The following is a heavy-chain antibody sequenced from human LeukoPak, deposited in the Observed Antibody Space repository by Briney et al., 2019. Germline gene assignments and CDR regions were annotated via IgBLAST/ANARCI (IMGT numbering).Heavy chain of an antibody. CDR1: GFSFDDYG. Sequence: RPGGSLRLSCSASGFSFDDYGLIWVRQVPGKGLEWVSGINWNSGTIGYADSVKGRFTVSRDNAKNSLYLQMNSLRAEDTAVYYCARDQYDFWSGYYYYYMDVWGKGTTVTVSS. CDR2: INWNSGTI. V-gene: IGHV3-20*04. D-gene: IGHD3-3*01. J-gene: IGHJ6*03. CDR3: ARDQYDFWSGYYYYYMDV.